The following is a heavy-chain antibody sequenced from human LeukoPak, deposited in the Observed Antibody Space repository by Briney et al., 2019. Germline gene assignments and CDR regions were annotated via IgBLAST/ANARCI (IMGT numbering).Heavy chain of an antibody. CDR2: ISAYNGNT. D-gene: IGHD3-10*01. J-gene: IGHJ5*02. V-gene: IGHV1-18*01. CDR1: GYTFTSYS. Sequence: ASVKVSCKASGYTFTSYSISWVRQAPGQGLEWMGWISAYNGNTNYAQKLQGRVTMTTDTSTSTAYMELRSLRSDDTAVYYCARIPMVRGVKGWFDPWGQGTLVTVSS. CDR3: ARIPMVRGVKGWFDP.